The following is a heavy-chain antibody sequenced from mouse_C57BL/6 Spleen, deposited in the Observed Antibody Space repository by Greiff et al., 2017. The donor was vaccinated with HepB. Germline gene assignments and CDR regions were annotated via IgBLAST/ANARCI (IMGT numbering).Heavy chain of an antibody. CDR2: ISSGSSTN. CDR1: GFTFSDYG. CDR3: ERHYNDDGWDYFDY. J-gene: IGHJ2*01. Sequence: EVMLVESGGGLVKPGGSLKLSCAASGFTFSDYGMHWVRQAPEQGLEWVAYISSGSSTNYYADTVKGRITNSRDNAKNTLFLQMTSLRSEDTAMYYCERHYNDDGWDYFDYWGQGTTLTVSS. V-gene: IGHV5-17*01. D-gene: IGHD2-4*01.